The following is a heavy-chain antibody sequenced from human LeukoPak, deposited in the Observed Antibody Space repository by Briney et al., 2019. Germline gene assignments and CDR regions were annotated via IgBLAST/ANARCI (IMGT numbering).Heavy chain of an antibody. Sequence: ASVKVSCKASGYTFTGYYMHWVRQAPGQGLEWMGWINPNSGGTNYAQKFQGRVTMTRDTSISTAYMELSRLRSDDTAVYYCARDPGGDYDILTGYFPYYYYYGMDVWGQGTTVTVSS. CDR1: GYTFTGYY. D-gene: IGHD3-9*01. V-gene: IGHV1-2*02. CDR3: ARDPGGDYDILTGYFPYYYYYGMDV. CDR2: INPNSGGT. J-gene: IGHJ6*02.